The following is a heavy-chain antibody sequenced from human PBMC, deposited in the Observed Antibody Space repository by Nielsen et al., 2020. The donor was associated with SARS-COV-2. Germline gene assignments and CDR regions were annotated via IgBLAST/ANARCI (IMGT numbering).Heavy chain of an antibody. Sequence: WIRQPPGKGLEWIGSIYYSGSTYYNPSLKSRVTISVDTSKNQFSLKLSSVTAADTAVYYCAREGGTYCSGGSCYSGFSRHIRCSNYGMDVWGQGTTVTVSS. CDR3: AREGGTYCSGGSCYSGFSRHIRCSNYGMDV. J-gene: IGHJ6*02. CDR2: IYYSGST. V-gene: IGHV4-39*02. D-gene: IGHD2-15*01.